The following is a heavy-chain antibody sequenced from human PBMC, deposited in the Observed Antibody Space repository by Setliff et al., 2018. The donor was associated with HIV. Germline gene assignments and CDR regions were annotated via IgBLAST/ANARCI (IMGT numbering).Heavy chain of an antibody. V-gene: IGHV2-26*01. CDR3: ARIHSSGGSCYSRGDY. Sequence: SGPTLVNPTETLTLTCTVSGFSLSNARMGVSWIRQPPGKALEWLAHIFSNDEKSYSTSLKSRLTISKDTSKSQVVLTMTNMDPVDTATYYCARIHSSGGSCYSRGDYWGQGTLVTVSS. J-gene: IGHJ4*02. D-gene: IGHD2-15*01. CDR2: IFSNDEK. CDR1: GFSLSNARMG.